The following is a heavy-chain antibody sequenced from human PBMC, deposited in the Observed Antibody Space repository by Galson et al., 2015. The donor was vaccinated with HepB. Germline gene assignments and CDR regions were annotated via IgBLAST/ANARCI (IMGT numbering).Heavy chain of an antibody. CDR2: ISYDGSNK. D-gene: IGHD5-12*01. J-gene: IGHJ6*02. CDR3: AREIEDSGYDSSGYYDYGMDV. CDR1: GFTFSSYA. V-gene: IGHV3-30*04. Sequence: SLRLSCAASGFTFSSYAMHWVRQAPGKGLEWVAVISYDGSNKYYADSVKGRFTISRDNSKNTLYLQMNSLSAEDTAVYYCAREIEDSGYDSSGYYDYGMDVWGQGTTVTVSS.